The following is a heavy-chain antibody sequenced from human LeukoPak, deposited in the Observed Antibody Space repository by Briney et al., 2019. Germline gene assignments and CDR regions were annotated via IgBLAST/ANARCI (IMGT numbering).Heavy chain of an antibody. CDR3: ARDLVVVPAAIHYYYYMDV. Sequence: AASVKVSRKASGYTFTGYYMHWVRQAPGQGLEWMGWINPNSGGTNYAQKFQGRVTMTRDTSISTAYMELSRLRSDDTAVYYCARDLVVVPAAIHYYYYMDVWGKGTTVTVSS. D-gene: IGHD2-2*01. CDR2: INPNSGGT. J-gene: IGHJ6*03. CDR1: GYTFTGYY. V-gene: IGHV1-2*02.